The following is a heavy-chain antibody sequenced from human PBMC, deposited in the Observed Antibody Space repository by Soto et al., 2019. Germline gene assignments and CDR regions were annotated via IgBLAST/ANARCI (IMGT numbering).Heavy chain of an antibody. CDR3: ARVVRYCSGASCTSWFDP. D-gene: IGHD2-15*01. V-gene: IGHV4-30-4*01. Sequence: SETLSLTCTVSGGSISSGDYYWSWIRQPPGKGLEWIGYIYYSGSTYYNPSLKSRVTISVDTSKNQFSLKLSSVTAADTAVYYCARVVRYCSGASCTSWFDPWGQGTLVTVSS. J-gene: IGHJ5*02. CDR2: IYYSGST. CDR1: GGSISSGDYY.